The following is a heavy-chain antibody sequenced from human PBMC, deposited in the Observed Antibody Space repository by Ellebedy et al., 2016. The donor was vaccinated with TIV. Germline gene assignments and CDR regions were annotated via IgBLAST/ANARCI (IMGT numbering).Heavy chain of an antibody. CDR3: AKEPYELGSGLDY. CDR2: FSRSGAT. CDR1: GFTFSTYA. V-gene: IGHV3-23*01. Sequence: GESLKISXAASGFTFSTYAMAWVRQAPGKGLEWVSTFSRSGATVYADSVKGRFTISRDTSKNTLFLQMNSLRVEDTAVYYCAKEPYELGSGLDYWGQGTLVTVSS. D-gene: IGHD6-19*01. J-gene: IGHJ4*02.